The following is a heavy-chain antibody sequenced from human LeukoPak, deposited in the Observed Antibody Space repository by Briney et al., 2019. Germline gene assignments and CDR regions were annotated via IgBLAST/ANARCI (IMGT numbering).Heavy chain of an antibody. V-gene: IGHV1-2*02. CDR2: INPNSGDT. J-gene: IGHJ4*02. CDR1: GYTFTDYY. D-gene: IGHD3-16*01. CDR3: AGGGDPYYFDY. Sequence: ASVKVSCKTSGYTFTDYYIHWVRQAPGQGLEWMGWINPNSGDTNYAQKFQGRVTMTRDTSISTAYMELSRLSSDDTAVYYCAGGGDPYYFDYWGQGTLVTVSS.